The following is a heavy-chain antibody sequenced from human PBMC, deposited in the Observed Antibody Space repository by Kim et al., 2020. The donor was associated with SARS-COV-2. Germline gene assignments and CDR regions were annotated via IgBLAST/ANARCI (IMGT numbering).Heavy chain of an antibody. CDR1: GFSFDRHG. CDR2: IWYDGSQK. D-gene: IGHD6-13*01. Sequence: GGSLRLSCAASGFSFDRHGMHWVRQAPGKGLEWVAVIWYDGSQKYYADSVKGRFTVSRDNSENTVYLQMNNLRAEDTAVYFCAKDWAAAYTYFFDYWGQGTLVTVSS. V-gene: IGHV3-33*06. CDR3: AKDWAAAYTYFFDY. J-gene: IGHJ4*02.